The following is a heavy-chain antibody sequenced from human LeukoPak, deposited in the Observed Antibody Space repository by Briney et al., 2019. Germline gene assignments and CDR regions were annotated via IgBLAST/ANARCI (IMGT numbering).Heavy chain of an antibody. CDR1: GGSISSYY. V-gene: IGHV4-59*08. D-gene: IGHD5-12*01. CDR3: ARPTEYSGYGI. Sequence: PSETVSLTCTVSGGSISSYYWSWIRQPPGKGLEWIGYIYYSGSTNYNPSLKSRVTISVDTSKNQFSLNLSSVTAADTAVYYCARPTEYSGYGIWGQATMATVSS. CDR2: IYYSGST. J-gene: IGHJ3*02.